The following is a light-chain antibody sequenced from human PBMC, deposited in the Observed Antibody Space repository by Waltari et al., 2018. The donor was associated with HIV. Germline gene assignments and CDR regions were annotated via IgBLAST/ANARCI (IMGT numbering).Light chain of an antibody. CDR1: SSDIGGYNY. V-gene: IGLV2-8*01. CDR3: SSFAPTNKFYVL. Sequence: QSTLTQPPSASGSPGQSVTISCTGTSSDIGGYNYVSWYQQHPGKAPKLIMTEVTKRPSGVPDRFSGSKSGNTASLTVSGLQADDEDLYYCSSFAPTNKFYVLFGGGTTLTVL. J-gene: IGLJ2*01. CDR2: EVT.